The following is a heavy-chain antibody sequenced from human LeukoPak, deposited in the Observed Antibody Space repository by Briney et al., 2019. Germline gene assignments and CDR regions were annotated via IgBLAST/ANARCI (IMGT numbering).Heavy chain of an antibody. CDR3: ANELGKSPGGY. CDR2: ISWNSGSI. J-gene: IGHJ4*02. CDR1: GFTFDDYA. D-gene: IGHD3-16*01. Sequence: GRSLRLSCAASGFTFDDYAMHWVRQAPGKGLEWVSGISWNSGSIGYADSVKGRFTISRDNAKNSLYLQMNSLRAEDTAVYYCANELGKSPGGYWGQGTLVTVSS. V-gene: IGHV3-9*01.